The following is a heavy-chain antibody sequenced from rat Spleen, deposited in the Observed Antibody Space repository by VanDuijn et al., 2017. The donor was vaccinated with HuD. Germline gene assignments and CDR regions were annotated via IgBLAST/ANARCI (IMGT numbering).Heavy chain of an antibody. J-gene: IGHJ4*01. V-gene: IGHV5-22*01. CDR2: ISYEGSAT. CDR3: TRPDSSLYVMDA. CDR1: GFTFSDFY. Sequence: EVQLVESGGGLVQPGRSLKLSCAASGFTFSDFYMAWVRQAPRKGLEWVASISYEGSATYYGDSVKGRFTISRDNAKNTLYLQMNSLRSEDTATYYCTRPDSSLYVMDAWGQGASVTVSS. D-gene: IGHD1-8*01.